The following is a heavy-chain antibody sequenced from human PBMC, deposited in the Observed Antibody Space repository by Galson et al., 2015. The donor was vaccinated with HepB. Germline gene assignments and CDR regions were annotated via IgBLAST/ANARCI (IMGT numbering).Heavy chain of an antibody. J-gene: IGHJ4*02. Sequence: PALVKPTQTLTLTCTFSGFSLSTSGMCVSWIRQPPGKALEWLARIDWDDDKYYSTSLKTRLTISKDTSKNQVVLTMTNMDPVDTATYYCARSYYYDSSGYNPFDYWGQGTLVTVSS. CDR1: GFSLSTSGMC. V-gene: IGHV2-70*11. CDR3: ARSYYYDSSGYNPFDY. CDR2: IDWDDDK. D-gene: IGHD3-22*01.